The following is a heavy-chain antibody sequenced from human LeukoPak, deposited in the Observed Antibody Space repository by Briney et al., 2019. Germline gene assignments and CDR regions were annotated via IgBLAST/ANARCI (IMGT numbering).Heavy chain of an antibody. D-gene: IGHD5-12*01. CDR3: AREEVDPAGMDV. V-gene: IGHV1-8*01. Sequence: ASVKVSCKASGYTFTSYDINWVRQAPGQGLEWMGWMNPNSGNTGYAQKFQGRVTMTRNTSISTAYMELSSLRSEDTAVYYCAREEVDPAGMDVWGQGTTVTVSS. CDR2: MNPNSGNT. CDR1: GYTFTSYD. J-gene: IGHJ6*02.